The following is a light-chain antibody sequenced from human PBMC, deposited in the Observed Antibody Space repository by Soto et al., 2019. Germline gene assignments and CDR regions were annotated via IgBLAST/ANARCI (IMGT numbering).Light chain of an antibody. CDR3: QSSDSSLSGWV. Sequence: QPVLTQPPSVSGAPGQRVTISCTGSSSNIGAGYDVHWYQQLPGTAPKLLIYGNNNRPSGVPDRFSGSKSGTSASLAITGLQAEDEADYYCQSSDSSLSGWVFGGGTKLNVL. V-gene: IGLV1-40*01. J-gene: IGLJ3*02. CDR2: GNN. CDR1: SSNIGAGYD.